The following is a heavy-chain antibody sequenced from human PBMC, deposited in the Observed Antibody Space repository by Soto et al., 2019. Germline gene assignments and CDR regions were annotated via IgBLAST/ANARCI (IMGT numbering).Heavy chain of an antibody. CDR1: GGTFSSYA. Sequence: GASVKVSCKASGGTFSSYAISWVRQAPGQGLERMGGIIPIFGTANYAQKFQGRVTITADESTSTAYMELSSLRSEDTAVYYCARDQGYCSGGSCYLASGYYYYGMDVWGQGTTVTVSS. CDR2: IIPIFGTA. D-gene: IGHD2-15*01. J-gene: IGHJ6*02. V-gene: IGHV1-69*13. CDR3: ARDQGYCSGGSCYLASGYYYYGMDV.